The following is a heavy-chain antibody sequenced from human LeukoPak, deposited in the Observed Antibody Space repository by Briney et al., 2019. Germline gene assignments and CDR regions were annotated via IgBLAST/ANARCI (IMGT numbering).Heavy chain of an antibody. Sequence: SEALSLTCTVSGGSISSGSYYWSWIRQPAGKGLEWIGRINTSGSTNYNPSLKSRVTISVDTSKNQFSLKLSSVTAADTAVYYCARGRWTSSNNNWFDPWGQGTLVTVSS. V-gene: IGHV4-61*02. CDR1: GGSISSGSYY. CDR2: INTSGST. J-gene: IGHJ5*02. D-gene: IGHD2/OR15-2a*01. CDR3: ARGRWTSSNNNWFDP.